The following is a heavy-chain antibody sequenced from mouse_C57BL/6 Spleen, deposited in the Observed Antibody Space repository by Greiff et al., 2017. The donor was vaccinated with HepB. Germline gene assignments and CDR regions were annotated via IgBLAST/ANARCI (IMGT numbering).Heavy chain of an antibody. J-gene: IGHJ2*01. Sequence: EVQVVESGGGLVKPGGSLKLSCAASGFTFSSYAMSWVRQTPEKRLEWVATISDGGSYTYYPDNVKGRFTISRDNAKNNLYLQMSHLKSEDTAMYYCAREVDALPYFDYWGQGTTLTVSS. V-gene: IGHV5-4*01. CDR3: AREVDALPYFDY. D-gene: IGHD2-3*01. CDR2: ISDGGSYT. CDR1: GFTFSSYA.